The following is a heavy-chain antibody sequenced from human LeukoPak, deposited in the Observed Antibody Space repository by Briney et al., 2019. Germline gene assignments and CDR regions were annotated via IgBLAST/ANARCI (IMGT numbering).Heavy chain of an antibody. D-gene: IGHD4-17*01. Sequence: EPSETLSLTCTVSGGSISGGGYYWSWIRQHPGKGLEWIGYIYYSGSTYYNPSLKSRVTISVDTSKNQFSLKLSSVTAADTAVYYCARDYGDYVRGAFDIWGQGTMVTVSS. CDR3: ARDYGDYVRGAFDI. V-gene: IGHV4-31*03. CDR1: GGSISGGGYY. J-gene: IGHJ3*02. CDR2: IYYSGST.